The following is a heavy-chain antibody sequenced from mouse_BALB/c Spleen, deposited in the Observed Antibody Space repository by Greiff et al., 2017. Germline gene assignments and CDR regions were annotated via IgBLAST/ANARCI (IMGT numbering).Heavy chain of an antibody. CDR1: GDSITSGY. V-gene: IGHV3-8*02. CDR2: ISYSGST. CDR3: ARYKGSPYCYAMDY. D-gene: IGHD6-2*01. J-gene: IGHJ4*01. Sequence: DVQLVESGPSLVKPSQTLSLTCSATGDSITSGYWNWFRKFPGNKLEYMGYISYSGSTYYNPSLKSRISITRDTSKNQYYLQLNSVTTEDTATYYCARYKGSPYCYAMDYWGQGTSVTVSS.